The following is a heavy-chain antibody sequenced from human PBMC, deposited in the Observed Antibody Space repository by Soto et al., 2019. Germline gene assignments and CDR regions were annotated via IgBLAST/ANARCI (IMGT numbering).Heavy chain of an antibody. Sequence: GASVKVSCKASGGTFSSDAISCVRQAPGQGLEWMGGIIPIFGTANYAQKFQGRVTSTADESTSTAYMELRRLRSEDTAVYYCAGDYCSSTSCYYWFDPWGQGTLVTVSS. V-gene: IGHV1-69*13. J-gene: IGHJ5*02. D-gene: IGHD2-2*01. CDR1: GGTFSSDA. CDR2: IIPIFGTA. CDR3: AGDYCSSTSCYYWFDP.